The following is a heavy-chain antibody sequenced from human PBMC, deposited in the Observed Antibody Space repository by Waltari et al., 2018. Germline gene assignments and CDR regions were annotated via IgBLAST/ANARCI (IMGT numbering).Heavy chain of an antibody. J-gene: IGHJ4*02. CDR1: GGSFSGYY. V-gene: IGHV4-34*01. CDR3: AGGTYDSSGYNY. D-gene: IGHD3-22*01. CDR2: INHSGST. Sequence: QVQLQQWGAGLLKPSETLSLTCAVYGGSFSGYYWSWIRQPPGKGLEWIGEINHSGSTNYNPSLKSRVTISVDTSKNQFSLKRSSVTAADTAVYYCAGGTYDSSGYNYWGQGTLVTVSS.